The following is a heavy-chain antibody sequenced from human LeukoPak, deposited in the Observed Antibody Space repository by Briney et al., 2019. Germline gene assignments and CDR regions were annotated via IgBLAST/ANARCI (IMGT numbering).Heavy chain of an antibody. J-gene: IGHJ4*02. V-gene: IGHV1-2*04. CDR2: INPNSGGT. CDR1: GYTFTNYY. D-gene: IGHD2-15*01. CDR3: VRGRSGGSWSDY. Sequence: GASVRVSCTASGYTFTNYYLSWVRQAPGQGLEWMGWINPNSGGTNYAQKFQDWVTMTSDTSISTAYMELSSLRSDDTAVYYCVRGRSGGSWSDYWGQGTLVTVSS.